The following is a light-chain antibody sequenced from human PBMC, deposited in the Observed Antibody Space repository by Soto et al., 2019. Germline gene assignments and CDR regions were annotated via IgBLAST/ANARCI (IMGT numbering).Light chain of an antibody. CDR2: WAS. V-gene: IGKV4-1*01. Sequence: DIVMTQSPDSLAVSLGERATINCKSSQSILYSSNNRNYLAWYQQKPGQPPKLLIYWASTREFGVPGRFSGSGSGTDFTLTISSLQAEDVAVYFCQQYYTSPPTFGQGTKVDIK. CDR3: QQYYTSPPT. CDR1: QSILYSSNNRNY. J-gene: IGKJ1*01.